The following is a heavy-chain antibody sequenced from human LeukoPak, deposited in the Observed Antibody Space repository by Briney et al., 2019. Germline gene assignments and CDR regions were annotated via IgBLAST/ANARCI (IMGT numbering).Heavy chain of an antibody. Sequence: SVKVSCKASGGTFSSYAISWVRQAPGQGLEWMGGIIPIFGTANYAQKFQGRVTITADESTSTAYMELSSLRSEDTAVYYCASSPAPIAAAGRWYGMDVWGQGTTVTVSS. CDR1: GGTFSSYA. CDR2: IIPIFGTA. V-gene: IGHV1-69*13. J-gene: IGHJ6*02. CDR3: ASSPAPIAAAGRWYGMDV. D-gene: IGHD6-13*01.